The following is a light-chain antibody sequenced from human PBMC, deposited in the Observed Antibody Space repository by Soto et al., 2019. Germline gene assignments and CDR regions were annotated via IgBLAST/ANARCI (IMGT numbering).Light chain of an antibody. CDR2: DAS. CDR3: QQRSNGPLT. CDR1: QSVSSY. Sequence: EIVLTPSPATLYLSPGERATLSCRARQSVSSYLAWYQQKPGQAPRLLIYDASNRATGIPARFSGSGSGTDFTLTISSLEPEDFAVYYCQQRSNGPLTFGGGTKVESK. J-gene: IGKJ4*01. V-gene: IGKV3-11*01.